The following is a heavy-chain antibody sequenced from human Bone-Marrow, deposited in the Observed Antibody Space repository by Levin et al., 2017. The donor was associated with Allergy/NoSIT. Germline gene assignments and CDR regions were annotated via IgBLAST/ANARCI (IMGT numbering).Heavy chain of an antibody. CDR3: AGPFSSLVARFDF. V-gene: IGHV3-30-3*01. Sequence: PGGSLRLSCAASGFTFSSFTMHWVRQAPGKGLEWVAAISYDGSKKYFADSVRGRFTISRDNSKNMLYLQMNTLRAEDTAVYYCAGPFSSLVARFDFWGQGTLVTVSS. CDR1: GFTFSSFT. J-gene: IGHJ4*02. D-gene: IGHD2-2*01. CDR2: ISYDGSKK.